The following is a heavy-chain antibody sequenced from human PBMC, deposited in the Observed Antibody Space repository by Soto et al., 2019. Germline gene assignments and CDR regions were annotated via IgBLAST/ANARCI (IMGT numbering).Heavy chain of an antibody. CDR3: AKRTVGWYYDL. J-gene: IGHJ2*01. Sequence: EVQLLESGGGLVQPGGSLRLSCAASGFTFSSYAMNWVRQAPGKGLEWVSVISGSGGSTYYADAVKGRFTISRDNSKNTLYLQMNSLRAEDTAVYYCAKRTVGWYYDLWGRGTLVTVSS. CDR2: ISGSGGST. V-gene: IGHV3-23*01. D-gene: IGHD4-17*01. CDR1: GFTFSSYA.